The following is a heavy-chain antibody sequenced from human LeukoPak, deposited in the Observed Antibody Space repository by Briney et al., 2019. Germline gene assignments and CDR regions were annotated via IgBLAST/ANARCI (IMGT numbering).Heavy chain of an antibody. CDR2: ISAYNGNT. D-gene: IGHD1-26*01. J-gene: IGHJ5*02. V-gene: IGHV1-18*01. CDR1: GYTFTSYG. CDR3: ASDVHYRVGATDSWFDP. Sequence: ASVKVSCKASGYTFTSYGISWVRQAPGQGLEWMGWISAYNGNTNYAQKLQGRVIMTTDTSTSTAYMELRSLRSDDTAVYYCASDVHYRVGATDSWFDPWGQGTLVTVSS.